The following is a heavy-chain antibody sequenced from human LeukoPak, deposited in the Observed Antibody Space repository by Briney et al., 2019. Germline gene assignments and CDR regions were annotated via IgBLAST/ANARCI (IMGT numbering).Heavy chain of an antibody. V-gene: IGHV5-51*01. J-gene: IGHJ5*02. Sequence: GESLKISCKGSGYSFTSYWIGWVRQMPGKGLEWMGIIYPGDSDTRYSPSFQGQVTISADKSISTAYLQWSSLKASDTAVYYCARHPQSGSGWYNVKYNWFDPWGQGTLVTVSS. D-gene: IGHD6-19*01. CDR1: GYSFTSYW. CDR3: ARHPQSGSGWYNVKYNWFDP. CDR2: IYPGDSDT.